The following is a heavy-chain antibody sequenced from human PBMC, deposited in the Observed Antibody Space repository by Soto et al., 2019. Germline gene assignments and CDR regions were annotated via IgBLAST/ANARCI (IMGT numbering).Heavy chain of an antibody. D-gene: IGHD2-15*01. CDR1: GGSISSYY. Sequence: SETLSLTCTVSGGSISSYYWSWIRQPPGKGLEWIGYIYYSGSTNYNPSLKSRVTISVDTSKNQFSLKLSSVTAADTAVYYCARGVGYCSGGSCYSHLDYWGQGTLVTVS. CDR2: IYYSGST. CDR3: ARGVGYCSGGSCYSHLDY. J-gene: IGHJ4*02. V-gene: IGHV4-59*01.